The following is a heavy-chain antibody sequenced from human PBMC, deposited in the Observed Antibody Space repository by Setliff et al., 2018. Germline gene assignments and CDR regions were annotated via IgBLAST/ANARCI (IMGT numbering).Heavy chain of an antibody. J-gene: IGHJ4*02. V-gene: IGHV5-51*01. CDR3: ARLTPETDFDY. CDR1: GYTFTNYW. Sequence: GESLKISCKGSGYTFTNYWIGWVRQMPGKGLEWTGAIYPGDSDTRHSPSFQGQVTISADKSISTVYLQWSSLKASDTAIYYCARLTPETDFDYWGPGTLVTVSS. D-gene: IGHD2-15*01. CDR2: IYPGDSDT.